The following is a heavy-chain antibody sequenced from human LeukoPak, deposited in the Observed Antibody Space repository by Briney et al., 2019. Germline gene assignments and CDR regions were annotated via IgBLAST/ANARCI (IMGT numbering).Heavy chain of an antibody. Sequence: PSETLSLTCAVYGGSFSGYYWSWIRQPPGKGLEWIGEINHSGSTNYNPSLKSRVAISVDTSKNQFSLKLSSVTAADTAVYYCARYSAAAASYSDYWGQGTLVTVSS. CDR3: ARYSAAAASYSDY. CDR2: INHSGST. J-gene: IGHJ4*02. D-gene: IGHD6-13*01. V-gene: IGHV4-34*01. CDR1: GGSFSGYY.